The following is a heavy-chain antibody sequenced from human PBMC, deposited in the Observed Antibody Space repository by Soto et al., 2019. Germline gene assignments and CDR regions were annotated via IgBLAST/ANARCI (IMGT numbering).Heavy chain of an antibody. CDR3: ARLLWFGELFDYYYYMDV. Sequence: ASVKVSCKASGYTFTSYDINWVRQATGQGLEWMGWMNPNSGNTGYAQKFQGRVTMTRNTSISTAYMELSSLRSEDTAVYYCARLLWFGELFDYYYYMDVWGKGTTVTVSS. V-gene: IGHV1-8*01. J-gene: IGHJ6*03. D-gene: IGHD3-10*01. CDR2: MNPNSGNT. CDR1: GYTFTSYD.